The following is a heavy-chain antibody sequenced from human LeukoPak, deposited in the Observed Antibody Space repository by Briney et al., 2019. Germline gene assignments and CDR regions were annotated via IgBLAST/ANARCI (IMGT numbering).Heavy chain of an antibody. J-gene: IGHJ6*03. CDR2: ISWNRGSI. D-gene: IGHD4-17*01. CDR3: AKGTSGGDYGAYYYMDV. V-gene: IGHV3-9*03. Sequence: GRSLRLSCAASGFTFDDYAMHWVRQAPGKGLEWVSGISWNRGSIGYADSVKGRFTISRDNAKNSLYLQMYSQRAEDMALYYCAKGTSGGDYGAYYYMDVWGKGTTVTVSS. CDR1: GFTFDDYA.